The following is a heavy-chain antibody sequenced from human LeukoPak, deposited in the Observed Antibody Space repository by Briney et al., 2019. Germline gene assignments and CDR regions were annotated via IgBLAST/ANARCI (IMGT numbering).Heavy chain of an antibody. CDR1: GFTFSSYS. CDR3: ARDRQGYSSNKYYYYYMDV. CDR2: ISSSSSTI. D-gene: IGHD6-13*01. J-gene: IGHJ6*03. V-gene: IGHV3-48*04. Sequence: GGSLRLSCAASGFTFSSYSMNWVRPAPGKGREWVSYISSSSSTIYHADSVKGRFTISRDNAKNSLYLQMNSLRAEDTAVYYCARDRQGYSSNKYYYYYMDVWGKGTTVTVSS.